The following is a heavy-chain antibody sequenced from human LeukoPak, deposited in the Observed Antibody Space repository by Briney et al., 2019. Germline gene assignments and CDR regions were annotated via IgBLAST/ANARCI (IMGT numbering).Heavy chain of an antibody. D-gene: IGHD3-10*01. Sequence: PGGSLRLSCAASGFTFRSYGMNWVRQAPGEGLEWVSSISSGSSYIYYADSVKGRFTISRDNAKNSLHLQMNSLRADDTAVYYCARVGAKGGWYFDLWGRGTLVTVSS. CDR3: ARVGAKGGWYFDL. CDR2: ISSGSSYI. J-gene: IGHJ2*01. CDR1: GFTFRSYG. V-gene: IGHV3-21*01.